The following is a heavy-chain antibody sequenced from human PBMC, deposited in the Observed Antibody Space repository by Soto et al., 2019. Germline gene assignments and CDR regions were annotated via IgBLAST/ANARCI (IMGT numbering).Heavy chain of an antibody. CDR3: ARATGGLRYFDWLLNYFDY. Sequence: ASVKVSCKASGYTFTSYYMHWVRQAPGQGLEWMGIINPSGGSTSYAQKFQGRVTMTRDTSTSTVYMELSSLRSEDTAVYYCARATGGLRYFDWLLNYFDYSGQGTLVTVSS. V-gene: IGHV1-46*01. J-gene: IGHJ4*02. CDR2: INPSGGST. CDR1: GYTFTSYY. D-gene: IGHD3-9*01.